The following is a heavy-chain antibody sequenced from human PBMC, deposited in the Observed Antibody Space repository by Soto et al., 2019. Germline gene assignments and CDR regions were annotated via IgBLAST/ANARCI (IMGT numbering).Heavy chain of an antibody. CDR1: GLSFSNAW. CDR3: HTAHPRGPDY. CDR2: IRSKTDGGTI. D-gene: IGHD5-12*01. J-gene: IGHJ4*02. V-gene: IGHV3-15*01. Sequence: EVQLVESGGGLVKPGESLRLSCAASGLSFSNAWMNWVRQAPGKGLEWVGQIRSKTDGGTIFYPAPVKDRFIISRDDSRNTLYLHMNSLKTEDTAVYYCHTAHPRGPDYWGQGTLVTVST.